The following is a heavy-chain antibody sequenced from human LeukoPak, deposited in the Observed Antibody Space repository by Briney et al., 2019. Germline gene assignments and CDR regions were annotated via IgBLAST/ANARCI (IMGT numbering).Heavy chain of an antibody. CDR1: GGSLSGYY. CDR2: INHSGST. J-gene: IGHJ3*02. Sequence: SQTLSLTCAVYGGSLSGYYWSWIRQPPGKGLVWIGEINHSGSTNYNPSLKSRVTISVDTSKNQFSLKLSSVTAANTAVYYCARHKIRRYSYGPGDFDIWGQGTMVTVSS. V-gene: IGHV4-34*01. CDR3: ARHKIRRYSYGPGDFDI. D-gene: IGHD5-18*01.